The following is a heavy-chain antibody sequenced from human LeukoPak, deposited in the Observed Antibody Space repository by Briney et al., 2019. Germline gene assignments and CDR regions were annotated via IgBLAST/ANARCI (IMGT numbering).Heavy chain of an antibody. CDR3: ARGLPPTRYDSSGYYHLFDY. CDR2: ISSSSSSYI. J-gene: IGHJ4*02. D-gene: IGHD3-22*01. CDR1: GFTFSSYS. Sequence: GGSLRLSCAASGFTFSSYSMNWVRQAPGKGLEWVSSISSSSSSYIYYADSVKGRFTISRDNAKNSLYLQMNSLRAEDTAVYYCARGLPPTRYDSSGYYHLFDYWGQGTLVTVSS. V-gene: IGHV3-21*01.